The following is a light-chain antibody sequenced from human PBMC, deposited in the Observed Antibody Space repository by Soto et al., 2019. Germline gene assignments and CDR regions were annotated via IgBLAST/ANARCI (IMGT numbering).Light chain of an antibody. CDR3: QQYGTPLLT. J-gene: IGKJ4*01. CDR2: GAS. V-gene: IGKV3-20*01. Sequence: EIVLTQSPGTLSLSPGERATLSCRASQSISSSYLAWYQQKPGQAPRLLIYGASSRATGIPDRFSGSGSGTDFPLTLSRLAPEDFAVYYCQQYGTPLLTFGGGTKVEIK. CDR1: QSISSSY.